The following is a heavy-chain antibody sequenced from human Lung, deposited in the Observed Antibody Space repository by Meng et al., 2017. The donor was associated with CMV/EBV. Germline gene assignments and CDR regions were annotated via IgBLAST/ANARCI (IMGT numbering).Heavy chain of an antibody. CDR2: ISGNGNTI. CDR1: GFSFSAHY. J-gene: IGHJ4*02. V-gene: IGHV3-11*04. Sequence: SCAASGFSFSAHYMSWIRQAPGKGLEWVSYISGNGNTIYYADSVKGRFTISRDNAKNSLYLQMNSLRVEDPAVYYCAREASGSYYAFYFDYWGQGTXVTVSS. D-gene: IGHD1-26*01. CDR3: AREASGSYYAFYFDY.